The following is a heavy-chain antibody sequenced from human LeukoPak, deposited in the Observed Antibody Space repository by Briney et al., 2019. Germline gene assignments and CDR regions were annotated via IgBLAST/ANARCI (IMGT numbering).Heavy chain of an antibody. CDR1: GFTFSSYA. J-gene: IGHJ4*02. D-gene: IGHD3-10*01. V-gene: IGHV3-23*01. CDR3: AKDRITMVRGVTKYYFDY. CDR2: ISGSGGST. Sequence: SGGSLRLPCAASGFTFSSYAMSWVRQAPGKGLEWVSAISGSGGSTYYADSVKGRFTISRDNSKNTLYLQMNSLRAEDTAVYYCAKDRITMVRGVTKYYFDYWGQGTLVTVSS.